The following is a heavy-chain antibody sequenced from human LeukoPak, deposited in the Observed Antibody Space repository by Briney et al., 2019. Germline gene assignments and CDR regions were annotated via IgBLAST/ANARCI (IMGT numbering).Heavy chain of an antibody. CDR1: GYTFTNYD. J-gene: IGHJ4*02. V-gene: IGHV1-8*01. Sequence: ASVKVSCKPSGYTFTNYDINWVLQATGQGLEWMGWMNPKSGNTGSAQRFQGRVTMTRDTSISTAYMELISLRSEDTAVYYCARVWGAIDYWGQGTLVTVSS. CDR2: MNPKSGNT. D-gene: IGHD1-26*01. CDR3: ARVWGAIDY.